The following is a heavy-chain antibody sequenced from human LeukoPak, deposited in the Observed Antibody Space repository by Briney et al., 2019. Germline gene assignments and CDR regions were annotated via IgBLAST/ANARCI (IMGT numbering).Heavy chain of an antibody. V-gene: IGHV4-59*08. CDR2: IYYSGST. J-gene: IGHJ4*02. CDR3: ASAYYGSGSYHRFDY. D-gene: IGHD3-10*01. Sequence: PSETLSLTCTVSGGSISSYYWSWIRQPPGKGLEWIGYIYYSGSTNYNPSLKSRVTISVDTSKNQFSLKLSSVTAADTAVYYCASAYYGSGSYHRFDYWGQGTLVTVSS. CDR1: GGSISSYY.